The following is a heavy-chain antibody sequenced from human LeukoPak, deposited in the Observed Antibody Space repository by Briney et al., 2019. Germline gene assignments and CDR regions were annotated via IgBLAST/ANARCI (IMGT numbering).Heavy chain of an antibody. D-gene: IGHD3-22*01. V-gene: IGHV3-23*01. Sequence: GGSLRLSCAASGFTFSSYAMSWVRQAPGKGLEWVSAISGSGDNTYYADSVKGRFTISRDNSKNTLYLQMNSLRAEDTAVYYCAKCFYDSSGYYYFDYWGQGTPVTVSS. CDR1: GFTFSSYA. CDR2: ISGSGDNT. CDR3: AKCFYDSSGYYYFDY. J-gene: IGHJ4*02.